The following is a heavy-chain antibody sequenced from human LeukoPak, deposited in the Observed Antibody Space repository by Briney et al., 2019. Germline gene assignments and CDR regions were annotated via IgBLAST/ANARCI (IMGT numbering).Heavy chain of an antibody. CDR1: GFTFSSYA. D-gene: IGHD2-2*01. V-gene: IGHV3-30-3*01. Sequence: GRSLRLSCAASGFTFSSYAMHWVRQAPGKGLEWVAVISYDGSNKYHADSVKGRFTASRDNSKDTLYLQMNSLRAEDTAVYYCARDPYYQLQRGYFDYWRQGTLVTVSS. CDR2: ISYDGSNK. CDR3: ARDPYYQLQRGYFDY. J-gene: IGHJ4*02.